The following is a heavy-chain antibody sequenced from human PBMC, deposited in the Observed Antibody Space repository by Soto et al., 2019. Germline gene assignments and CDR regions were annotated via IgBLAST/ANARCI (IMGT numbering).Heavy chain of an antibody. Sequence: ASVMVSCKSSGYTFTSYGILWVRQAPAQGPEWMGWISAYNGNTNYAQKLQGRVTMTTDTSTSTAYMELRSLRSDDTAVYYCARDVGGLLWFGEHSYYGMDVWGQGTTVTVSS. D-gene: IGHD3-10*01. CDR1: GYTFTSYG. V-gene: IGHV1-18*01. CDR2: ISAYNGNT. J-gene: IGHJ6*02. CDR3: ARDVGGLLWFGEHSYYGMDV.